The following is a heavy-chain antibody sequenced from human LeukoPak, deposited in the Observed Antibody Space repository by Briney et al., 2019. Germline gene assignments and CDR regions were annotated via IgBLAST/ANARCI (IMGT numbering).Heavy chain of an antibody. V-gene: IGHV4-4*07. CDR2: IYTSGST. D-gene: IGHD6-19*01. CDR1: GGSISNYY. J-gene: IGHJ4*02. CDR3: ARGPRSSDWYSVDY. Sequence: SETLSLTCTVSGGSISNYYWSWIRQPAGKGLEWIGRIYTSGSTNYNPSLRSRVTMSVDTSKNQFSLKLSSVTAADTAVYYCARGPRSSDWYSVDYWGRGTLVTVSS.